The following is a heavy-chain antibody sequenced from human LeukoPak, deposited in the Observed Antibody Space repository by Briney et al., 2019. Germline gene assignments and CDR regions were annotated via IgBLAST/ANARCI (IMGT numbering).Heavy chain of an antibody. Sequence: QSGGSLRLSCAASGFTFSTYAMSWVRQAPGKGLEWVSAISGGGGSTYYADSVKGQFTISRDNSKNTLYLQMNSLRAEDTAVYYCAKDPRATVVTPGGYFDYWGQGTLVTVSS. CDR2: ISGGGGST. CDR1: GFTFSTYA. V-gene: IGHV3-23*01. J-gene: IGHJ4*02. CDR3: AKDPRATVVTPGGYFDY. D-gene: IGHD4-23*01.